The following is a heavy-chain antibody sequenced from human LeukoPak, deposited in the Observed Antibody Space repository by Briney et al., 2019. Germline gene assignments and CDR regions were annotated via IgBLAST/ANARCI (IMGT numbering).Heavy chain of an antibody. CDR2: ISPSGGTT. D-gene: IGHD1-1*01. CDR3: AKVRSGSANWALRIFDN. V-gene: IGHV3-23*01. J-gene: IGHJ4*02. Sequence: GGSLRLSCAVSGFSFGSEAMSWVRQSPTRGLKWVASISPSGGTTYHADYVKGRFTISRDNSNNTLYVQMNRLRAEDTAVYYCAKVRSGSANWALRIFDNWGQGTLVTVSS. CDR1: GFSFGSEA.